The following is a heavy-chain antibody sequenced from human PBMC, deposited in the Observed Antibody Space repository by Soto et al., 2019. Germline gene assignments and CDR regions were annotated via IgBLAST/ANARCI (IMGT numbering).Heavy chain of an antibody. J-gene: IGHJ6*02. CDR2: MSPNSGAT. D-gene: IGHD2-8*01. CDR3: ARGVDNGVDV. Sequence: ASVKVSCKASGYTFTSYDINWVRQATGQGLEWMGWMSPNSGATGYAQKFQGRVTMTRDTSISTVYMELSNRRSEDTAIYYCARGVDNGVDVWGQASTVTVSS. V-gene: IGHV1-8*01. CDR1: GYTFTSYD.